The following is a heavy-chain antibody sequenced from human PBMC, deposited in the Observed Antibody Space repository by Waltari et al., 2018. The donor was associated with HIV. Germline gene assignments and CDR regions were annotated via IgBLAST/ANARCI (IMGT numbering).Heavy chain of an antibody. D-gene: IGHD1-26*01. V-gene: IGHV4-38-2*01. J-gene: IGHJ5*02. Sequence: QVQLQESGPGLVKPSETLSLTCAVSGYSISSGYYWGWIRQPPGKGLEWIGSIYHSGSTYYNPSLKSRVTISVDTSKNQFSLKLSSVTAADTAVYYCARAEWEQRDWFDPWGQGTLVTVSS. CDR3: ARAEWEQRDWFDP. CDR1: GYSISSGYY. CDR2: IYHSGST.